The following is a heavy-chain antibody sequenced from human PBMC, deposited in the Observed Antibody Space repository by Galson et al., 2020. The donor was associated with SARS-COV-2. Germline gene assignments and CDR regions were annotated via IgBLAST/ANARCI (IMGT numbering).Heavy chain of an antibody. V-gene: IGHV4-39*07. CDR3: AREAGNSWYFDY. CDR2: ISYSGST. CDR1: GGSISSGRYY. J-gene: IGHJ4*02. Sequence: SETLSLTCTVSGGSISSGRYYWGWIRQPPGKGLEWIGSISYSGSTYYNPSLKSRVTVSVDTSKNQFSLKLNSVTAAVTAVYYCAREAGNSWYFDYWAQGNLVTVSS. D-gene: IGHD4-4*01.